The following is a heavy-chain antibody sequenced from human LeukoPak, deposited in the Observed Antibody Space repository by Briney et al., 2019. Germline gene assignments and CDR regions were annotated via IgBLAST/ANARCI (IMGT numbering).Heavy chain of an antibody. Sequence: GESLKISCKVSGPSFTNFWITWVRQMPGKGLEWMGIIFPGDSETRYSPSFQGQVTISADKSISTAYLQWNSLKASDTAMYYCARQKYGDYYFDYWGQGTLVTVSS. J-gene: IGHJ4*02. V-gene: IGHV5-51*01. CDR2: IFPGDSET. CDR1: GPSFTNFW. CDR3: ARQKYGDYYFDY. D-gene: IGHD4-17*01.